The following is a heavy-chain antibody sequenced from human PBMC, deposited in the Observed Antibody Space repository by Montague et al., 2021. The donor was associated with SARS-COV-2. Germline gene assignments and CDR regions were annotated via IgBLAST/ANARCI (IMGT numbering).Heavy chain of an antibody. V-gene: IGHV3-33*01. D-gene: IGHD7-27*01. CDR2: IWNDGSKK. CDR1: GFPYSKYG. Sequence: SFSASGFPYSKYGVHWVRQAPGKGLEWVASIWNDGSKKYHADSVKGRFTISRDNSNNMLYLQMDSLRAEDAAVYYCVGDPGDPDTFDYWGQGTQVTVSS. CDR3: VGDPGDPDTFDY. J-gene: IGHJ4*02.